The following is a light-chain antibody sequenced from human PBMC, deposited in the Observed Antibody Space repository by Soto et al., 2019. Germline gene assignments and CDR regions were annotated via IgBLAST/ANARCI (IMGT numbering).Light chain of an antibody. CDR3: QRYGRSPPIT. J-gene: IGKJ5*01. V-gene: IGKV3-20*01. Sequence: EIVLTQSPATLSLSPGERATLSCSASQSVSSYLAWYHQKPGQTPRLLIYGASTRAAGIPDRFSGSGSGTFFTLTISRLEPEDVAVYYCQRYGRSPPITVGQGTRLEIK. CDR1: QSVSSY. CDR2: GAS.